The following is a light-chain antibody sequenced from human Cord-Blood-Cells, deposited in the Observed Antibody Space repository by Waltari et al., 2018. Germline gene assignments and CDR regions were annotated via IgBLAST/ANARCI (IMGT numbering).Light chain of an antibody. Sequence: VIWMTQSPSLLSASTGDRVTISCRMSQGIRSYLAWYQQKPRKAPELLIYAASTLQSGVPSRFSGSGSGTDFTLTISCLQSEDFATYYCQQYYSFPLTFGGGTKVEIK. CDR2: AAS. J-gene: IGKJ4*01. CDR1: QGIRSY. V-gene: IGKV1D-8*01. CDR3: QQYYSFPLT.